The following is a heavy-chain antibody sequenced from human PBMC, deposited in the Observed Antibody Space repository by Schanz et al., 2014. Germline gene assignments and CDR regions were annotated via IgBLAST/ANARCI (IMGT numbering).Heavy chain of an antibody. J-gene: IGHJ4*02. CDR2: ISGSGGST. CDR1: GFAFSSYG. V-gene: IGHV3-23*01. Sequence: EVQLLESGGGLVQPGGSLRLSCLASGFAFSSYGMNWLRQAPGKGLEWVSAISGSGGSTYYADSVKGRFTISRDNSKNTLFLQMNSLRVEDSAIYYCAKDISDTSGKDDYWGQGTLVTVSS. CDR3: AKDISDTSGKDDY. D-gene: IGHD3-22*01.